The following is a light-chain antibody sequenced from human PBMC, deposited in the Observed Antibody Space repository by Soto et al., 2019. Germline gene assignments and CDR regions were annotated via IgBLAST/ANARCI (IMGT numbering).Light chain of an antibody. CDR2: AAS. J-gene: IGKJ1*01. Sequence: GDRVTITCRASQSISTWLAWYQQKPGQAPKLVIYAASNLYTGVPSRFSGSGSGTEFTLTISSLQPDDFATYYCQHYNSYSEAFGQGTKVDIK. V-gene: IGKV1-5*01. CDR3: QHYNSYSEA. CDR1: QSISTW.